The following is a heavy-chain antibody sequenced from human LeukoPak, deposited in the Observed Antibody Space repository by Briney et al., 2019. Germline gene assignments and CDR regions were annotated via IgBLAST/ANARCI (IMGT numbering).Heavy chain of an antibody. J-gene: IGHJ5*02. CDR3: ARLSVRGAVAGNWFDP. Sequence: GESLKVSCKGSGYSFTSYWISWVRQMPGKGLEWMGRIDPSDSYTNYSPSFQGHVTISADKSISTAYLQWSSLKASDTAMYYCARLSVRGAVAGNWFDPWGQGTLVTVSS. CDR2: IDPSDSYT. V-gene: IGHV5-10-1*01. CDR1: GYSFTSYW. D-gene: IGHD6-19*01.